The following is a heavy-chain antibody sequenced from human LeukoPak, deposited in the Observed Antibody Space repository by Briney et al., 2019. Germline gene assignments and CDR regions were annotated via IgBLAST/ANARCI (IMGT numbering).Heavy chain of an antibody. CDR1: GFTFSSYA. J-gene: IGHJ4*02. D-gene: IGHD6-13*01. Sequence: GGSLRLSCAASGFTFSSYAMSWVRQAPGKGLEWVSAISGSGGGTYYADSVKGRFTISRDNSKNTLYLQMNSLRAEDTAVYYCSSSTSYFDYWGQGTLVTVSS. CDR3: SSSTSYFDY. CDR2: ISGSGGGT. V-gene: IGHV3-23*01.